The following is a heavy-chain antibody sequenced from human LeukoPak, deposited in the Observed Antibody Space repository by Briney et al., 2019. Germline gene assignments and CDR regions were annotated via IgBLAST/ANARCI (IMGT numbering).Heavy chain of an antibody. D-gene: IGHD3-22*01. CDR3: ARDRHDSSGYYPIYYYYYGMDV. J-gene: IGHJ6*02. Sequence: SETLSLTCTVSGGSISSYYWSWIRQPPAKGLEWMWYIYYSGSTNYNPSLKSRVTISVDTSKNQSSLKLSSVTAADTAVYYCARDRHDSSGYYPIYYYYYGMDVWGQGTTVTVSS. V-gene: IGHV4-59*01. CDR1: GGSISSYY. CDR2: IYYSGST.